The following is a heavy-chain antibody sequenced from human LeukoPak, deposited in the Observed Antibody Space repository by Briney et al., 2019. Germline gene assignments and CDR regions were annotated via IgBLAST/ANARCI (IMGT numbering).Heavy chain of an antibody. CDR3: TRDFDFSSAI. V-gene: IGHV3-74*01. D-gene: IGHD3-3*01. J-gene: IGHJ4*02. Sequence: GGSLRLSCAATGFTFSSYWMHWVRQAPGKGLVWVSRISPDGSTTGHADSVKGRFTTSRDNAKNTLFLQMNSLRAEDTAVYYCTRDFDFSSAIWGQGTLVTVSS. CDR1: GFTFSSYW. CDR2: ISPDGSTT.